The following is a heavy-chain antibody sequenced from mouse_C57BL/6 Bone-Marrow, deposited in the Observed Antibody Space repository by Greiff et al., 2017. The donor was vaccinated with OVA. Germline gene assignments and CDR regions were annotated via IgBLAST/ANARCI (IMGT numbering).Heavy chain of an antibody. CDR1: GYTFTSYW. V-gene: IGHV1-69*01. CDR3: ARVGNYYGSPHYFDY. CDR2: IDPSDSYT. Sequence: QVQLQQPGAELVMPGASVKLSCKASGYTFTSYWMHWVKQRPGQGLEWIGEIDPSDSYTNYNQKFKGKSTLTVDKSSSTAYMQLSSLTSKDSAVYYVARVGNYYGSPHYFDYWGQGTTLTVSS. J-gene: IGHJ2*01. D-gene: IGHD1-1*01.